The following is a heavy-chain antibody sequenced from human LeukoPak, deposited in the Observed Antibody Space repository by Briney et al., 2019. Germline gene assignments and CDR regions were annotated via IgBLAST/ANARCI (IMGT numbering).Heavy chain of an antibody. CDR2: ISHGGST. J-gene: IGHJ6*03. CDR3: ARGLHYYYYYYMDV. Sequence: NPSETLSLTCAVSGGSISSINWWSWVRQPPGKGLEWIGEISHGGSTNYNPSLKSRVTILLDTSKNQFSLKLSSVTAADTAVYYCARGLHYYYYYYMDVWGKGTTVTVSS. CDR1: GGSISSINW. V-gene: IGHV4-4*02.